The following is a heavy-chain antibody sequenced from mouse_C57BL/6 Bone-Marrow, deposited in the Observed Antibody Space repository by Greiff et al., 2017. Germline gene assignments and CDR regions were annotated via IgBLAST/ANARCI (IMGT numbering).Heavy chain of an antibody. CDR3: TRSGPLGRSLDY. D-gene: IGHD4-1*01. Sequence: QVQLQQPGAELVKPGASVKMSCKASGYTFTSYWITWVKQRPGQGLDWIGDIYPTSGRTNYNETFKSKAILTAATSSNTAYMHPSSLTSEHSAVFYCTRSGPLGRSLDYGGRGTTLTVSS. CDR2: IYPTSGRT. V-gene: IGHV1-55*01. CDR1: GYTFTSYW. J-gene: IGHJ2*01.